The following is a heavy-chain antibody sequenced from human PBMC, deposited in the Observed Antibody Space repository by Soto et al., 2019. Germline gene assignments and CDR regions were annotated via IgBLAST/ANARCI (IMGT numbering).Heavy chain of an antibody. CDR3: ARVSHIVVVPAVRGAFDI. CDR2: IYDSGTT. J-gene: IGHJ3*02. Sequence: QVQLQESGPGLEKASETLSLTCTVSGGSMSGYYWSWIRQPPGKGLEWIGSIYDSGTTNYNPSLKSRGTISIDTSKNQFSLKLTSVTAADTAVYYCARVSHIVVVPAVRGAFDIWGQGTMITVPS. CDR1: GGSMSGYY. V-gene: IGHV4-59*01. D-gene: IGHD2-21*02.